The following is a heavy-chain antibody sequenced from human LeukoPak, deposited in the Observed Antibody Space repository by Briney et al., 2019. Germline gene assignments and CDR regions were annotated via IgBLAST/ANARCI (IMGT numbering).Heavy chain of an antibody. CDR2: TFYRSKWYN. V-gene: IGHV6-1*01. CDR3: ARETSFRYYDIWSGWDY. D-gene: IGHD3-3*01. J-gene: IGHJ4*02. Sequence: SQTLSLTCAISGDSVSSNSAAWHWIRQSPSRGLEWLGRTFYRSKWYNDYAVSVKSRITIHPDTSKNQVSLQLNSVTPEDTAVYYCARETSFRYYDIWSGWDYWGQGTLVTVSS. CDR1: GDSVSSNSAA.